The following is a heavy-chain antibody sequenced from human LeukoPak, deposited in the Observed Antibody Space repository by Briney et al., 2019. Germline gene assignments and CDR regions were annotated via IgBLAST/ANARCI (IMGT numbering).Heavy chain of an antibody. Sequence: PGGSLRLSCAASGFTFDDYAMHWVRQAPGKGLEWVSGISWNGGSIGYADSVKGRFTISRDNAKNSLYLQMNSLRAEDTALYYCAKDMTLRIAAVDVWGKGTTVTVSS. CDR2: ISWNGGSI. CDR3: AKDMTLRIAAVDV. V-gene: IGHV3-9*01. CDR1: GFTFDDYA. J-gene: IGHJ6*04. D-gene: IGHD6-13*01.